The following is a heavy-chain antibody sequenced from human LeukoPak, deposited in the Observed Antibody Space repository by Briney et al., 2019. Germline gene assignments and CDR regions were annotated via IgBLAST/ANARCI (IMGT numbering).Heavy chain of an antibody. CDR2: IRQDGSDK. CDR1: GFTFSSHG. CDR3: AKLAAASVYYYYYMEV. J-gene: IGHJ6*03. Sequence: PGGSLRLSCAASGFTFSSHGMTWVRQAAGKGLEWVAYIRQDGSDKNYVDSVKGRFTISRDNDKNALYLQMNSLRAEDTAVYFCAKLAAASVYYYYYMEVWGKGTTVTVSS. D-gene: IGHD6-13*01. V-gene: IGHV3-7*01.